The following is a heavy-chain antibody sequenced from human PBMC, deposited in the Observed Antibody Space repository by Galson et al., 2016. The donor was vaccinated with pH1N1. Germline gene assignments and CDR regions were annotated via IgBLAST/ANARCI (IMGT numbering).Heavy chain of an antibody. V-gene: IGHV3-33*01. Sequence: SLRLSCAASGFTFTANSMHWVRQAPGKGLEWVAVIWYDGSLKYYADSVKGRFTISRDNSKNTVYLQMNSLRGEDTAFYYCATDGGGDWYFELWGRGTLVTVSS. CDR2: IWYDGSLK. CDR3: ATDGGGDWYFEL. CDR1: GFTFTANS. D-gene: IGHD3-16*01. J-gene: IGHJ2*01.